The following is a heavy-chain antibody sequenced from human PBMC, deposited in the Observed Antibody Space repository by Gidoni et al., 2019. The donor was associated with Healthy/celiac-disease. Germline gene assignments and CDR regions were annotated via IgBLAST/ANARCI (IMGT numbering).Heavy chain of an antibody. V-gene: IGHV3-30*04. CDR2: ISYDGSNK. D-gene: IGHD6-6*01. J-gene: IGHJ4*02. CDR3: ARSPYSSSSLDY. CDR1: GFPFSSYA. Sequence: QVQLVESGGGVVQPGWSLRLSCAASGFPFSSYAMHWVRQAPGKGLEWVAVISYDGSNKYYADSVKGRFTISRDNSKNTLYLQMNSLRAEDTAVYYCARSPYSSSSLDYWGQGTLVTVSS.